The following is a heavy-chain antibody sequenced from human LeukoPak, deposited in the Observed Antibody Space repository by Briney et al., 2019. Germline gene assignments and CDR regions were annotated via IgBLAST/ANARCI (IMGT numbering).Heavy chain of an antibody. Sequence: ASVKVSCKASGYTFTSYGISWVRQAPGQGLEWMGWISAYNGNTNYAQKLQGRVTMTTDTSTSTAYMELRSLRSDDTAVYYCASKIYCGGDCYYFDYWGQGTLVTASS. J-gene: IGHJ4*02. CDR1: GYTFTSYG. V-gene: IGHV1-18*01. CDR3: ASKIYCGGDCYYFDY. D-gene: IGHD2-21*01. CDR2: ISAYNGNT.